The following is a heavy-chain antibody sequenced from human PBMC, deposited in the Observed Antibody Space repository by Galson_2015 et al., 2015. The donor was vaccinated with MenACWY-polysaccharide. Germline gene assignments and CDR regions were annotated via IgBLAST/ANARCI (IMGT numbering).Heavy chain of an antibody. J-gene: IGHJ4*01. D-gene: IGHD3-10*01. CDR2: IGTSSSTI. CDR1: GFTFSSYL. CDR3: ARGYMVRGGYFDP. Sequence: SLRLSCAVSGFTFSSYLMTWVRQAPGKGLEWVSYIGTSSSTISYADSVKGRFTISRDNAENSLYLQMNSQRVEDTAVYYCARGYMVRGGYFDPWGHGTLVTVSS. V-gene: IGHV3-48*01.